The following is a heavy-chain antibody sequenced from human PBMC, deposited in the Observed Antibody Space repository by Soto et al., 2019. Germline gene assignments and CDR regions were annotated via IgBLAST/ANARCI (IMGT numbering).Heavy chain of an antibody. Sequence: EVQLVESGGGLVQPGGSLRLSCAASGFTFSNYWMHWVRQAPGKGLVWVSHINRDGSSTNYADSVRGRFTISRDNAKNTVYLQMNSLRAEDTAVYDCAGNYDYWGQGTLVTVSS. CDR2: INRDGSST. CDR1: GFTFSNYW. V-gene: IGHV3-74*01. J-gene: IGHJ4*02. D-gene: IGHD1-7*01. CDR3: AGNYDY.